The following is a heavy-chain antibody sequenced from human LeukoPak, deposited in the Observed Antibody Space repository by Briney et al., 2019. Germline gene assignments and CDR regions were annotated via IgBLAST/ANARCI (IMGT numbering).Heavy chain of an antibody. Sequence: PSETLSLTCTVSGGSISSYYWSWIRQPPGKGLEWIGYIYYSGSTNCNPSLKSRVTISVDTSKNQFSLKLSSVTAADTAVYYCARGQGYYGSGSEFDYWGQGTLVTVSS. CDR2: IYYSGST. CDR1: GGSISSYY. D-gene: IGHD3-10*01. J-gene: IGHJ4*02. CDR3: ARGQGYYGSGSEFDY. V-gene: IGHV4-59*12.